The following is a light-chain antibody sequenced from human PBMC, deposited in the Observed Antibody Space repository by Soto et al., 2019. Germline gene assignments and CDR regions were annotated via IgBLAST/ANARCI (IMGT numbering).Light chain of an antibody. J-gene: IGKJ1*01. Sequence: EIVLTQSPATLSLSPGERATISCRASQSVSSYLAWYQQEPGQAPRLLIYDASNRATGIPARFSGSGSGTDFTLTISSLEPEDFAVYYCQQRSNWPLTWTFGQGTKVDI. V-gene: IGKV3-11*01. CDR1: QSVSSY. CDR2: DAS. CDR3: QQRSNWPLTWT.